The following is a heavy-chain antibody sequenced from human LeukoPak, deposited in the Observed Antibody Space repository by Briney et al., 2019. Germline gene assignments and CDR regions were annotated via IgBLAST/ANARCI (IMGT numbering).Heavy chain of an antibody. CDR1: GGSISSYY. J-gene: IGHJ4*02. D-gene: IGHD3-22*01. CDR2: IYYSGST. CDR3: ARMKSNYYDSSGYYDPNFDY. V-gene: IGHV4-59*01. Sequence: PSETLSLTCTVSGGSISSYYWSWIRQPPGKGLEWIGYIYYSGSTNYNPSLKSRVTISVDTSKNQFSLKLSSVTAADTAVYYCARMKSNYYDSSGYYDPNFDYWGQGTLVTVSS.